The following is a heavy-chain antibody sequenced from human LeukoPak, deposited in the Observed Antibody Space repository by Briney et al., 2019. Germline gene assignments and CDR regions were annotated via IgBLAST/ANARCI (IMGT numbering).Heavy chain of an antibody. D-gene: IGHD2-2*01. V-gene: IGHV3-9*01. Sequence: PGGSLRLSCAASGFTFDDYAMHWVRQAPGKGLEWVSGISWNSGSIGYADSVKGRFTISRDNAKNSLYLQMNSLRAEDTAVYYCAKELVVVPAAPTRLNWFDPWGQGTLVTVSS. CDR2: ISWNSGSI. CDR3: AKELVVVPAAPTRLNWFDP. J-gene: IGHJ5*02. CDR1: GFTFDDYA.